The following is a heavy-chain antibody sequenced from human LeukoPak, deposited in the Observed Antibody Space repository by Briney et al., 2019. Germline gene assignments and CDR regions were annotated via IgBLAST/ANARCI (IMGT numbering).Heavy chain of an antibody. J-gene: IGHJ4*02. D-gene: IGHD3-22*01. V-gene: IGHV3-74*01. Sequence: GGSLRLSCAASGFTFSTYWMHWVRQAPGKGLVWVSRINSDGSSTNYADSVKGRFTISRDNAKNTLYLQVNSLRAEDTAVYYCVRDMGYYDKVWGQGTLVTVSS. CDR1: GFTFSTYW. CDR3: VRDMGYYDKV. CDR2: INSDGSST.